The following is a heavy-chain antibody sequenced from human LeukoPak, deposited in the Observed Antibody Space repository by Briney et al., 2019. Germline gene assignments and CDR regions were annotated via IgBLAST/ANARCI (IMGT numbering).Heavy chain of an antibody. D-gene: IGHD3-22*01. CDR1: GFTVSSNY. V-gene: IGHV3-53*01. CDR2: IYSGGST. CDR3: ARGAGGYYTLGYYYYYMDV. J-gene: IGHJ6*03. Sequence: GSLRLSCAASGFTVSSNYMSWVRQAPGKGLEWVSVIYSGGSTYYADSVKGRFTISRDNSKNTLYLQMNSLRAEDTAVYYCARGAGGYYTLGYYYYYMDVWGKGTTVTVSS.